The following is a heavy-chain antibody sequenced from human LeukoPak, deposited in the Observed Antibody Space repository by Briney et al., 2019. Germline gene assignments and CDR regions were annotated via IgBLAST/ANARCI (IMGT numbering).Heavy chain of an antibody. D-gene: IGHD3-22*01. CDR1: GFTFRTFA. Sequence: GGSLRLSCAASGFTFRTFAMSWDRQAPGKGLEWVSGLSGNGASIYYADSVKGRFTISRDNSKNTLYLQMNSLRAEDTAVYYCAKGRGYYDSSGYDYWGQGTLVTVSS. V-gene: IGHV3-23*01. CDR3: AKGRGYYDSSGYDY. CDR2: LSGNGASI. J-gene: IGHJ4*02.